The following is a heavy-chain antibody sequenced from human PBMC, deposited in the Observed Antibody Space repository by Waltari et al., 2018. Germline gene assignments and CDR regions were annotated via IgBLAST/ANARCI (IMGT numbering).Heavy chain of an antibody. CDR1: GGSFSGYY. D-gene: IGHD2-15*01. CDR2: INHSGST. CDR3: ARGAFVVVVAATYFDY. J-gene: IGHJ4*02. V-gene: IGHV4-34*01. Sequence: QVQLQQWGAGLLKPSETLSLTCAVYGGSFSGYYWSWIRQPPGKGLEWIGEINHSGSTNYHPSLKNRVTISVDTSKNQFSLKLSSVTAADTSVYYCARGAFVVVVAATYFDYWGQGTLVTVSS.